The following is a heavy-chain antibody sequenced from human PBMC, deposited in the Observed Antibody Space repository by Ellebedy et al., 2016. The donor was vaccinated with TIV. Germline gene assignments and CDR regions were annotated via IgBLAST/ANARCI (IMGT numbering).Heavy chain of an antibody. CDR3: ARAITMVRGIITPYVFDI. J-gene: IGHJ3*02. V-gene: IGHV3-74*03. Sequence: GESLKISCVASGFPSSHHWMHWVRQAPGKGLVWVSRTNTDGSDTTCVDSVKGRFTIYRDNAKNTVYLEMHSLRVEDTAVYYCARAITMVRGIITPYVFDIWGQGTMVTVSS. CDR1: GFPSSHHW. D-gene: IGHD3-10*01. CDR2: TNTDGSDT.